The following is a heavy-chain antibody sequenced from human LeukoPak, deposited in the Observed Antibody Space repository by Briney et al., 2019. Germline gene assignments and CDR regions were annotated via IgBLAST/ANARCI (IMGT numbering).Heavy chain of an antibody. Sequence: PGGSLRLSCAASGFTFSSYSMNWVRQAPGKGLDGVSFISSSISYIYYADSVKGRFTISRDNAKNSLYLQMNSLRAEDTAVYYCARDPYSGNYGAYYYYYMDVWGKGTTVTISS. CDR3: ARDPYSGNYGAYYYYYMDV. J-gene: IGHJ6*03. CDR2: ISSSISYI. CDR1: GFTFSSYS. D-gene: IGHD1-26*01. V-gene: IGHV3-21*01.